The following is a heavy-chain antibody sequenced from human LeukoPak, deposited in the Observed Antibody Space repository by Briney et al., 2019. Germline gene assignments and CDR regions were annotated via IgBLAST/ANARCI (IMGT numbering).Heavy chain of an antibody. J-gene: IGHJ6*02. D-gene: IGHD6-13*01. Sequence: ASVKVSCKASGYTFTSYDINWVRQANGQGLEWMGWMNPNSGNTGYAQKFQGRVTMTRNTSISTAYMELSSLRSEDTAVYYCARAGEYSSSWYVDYYYGMDVWGQGTTVTVSS. CDR3: ARAGEYSSSWYVDYYYGMDV. V-gene: IGHV1-8*01. CDR2: MNPNSGNT. CDR1: GYTFTSYD.